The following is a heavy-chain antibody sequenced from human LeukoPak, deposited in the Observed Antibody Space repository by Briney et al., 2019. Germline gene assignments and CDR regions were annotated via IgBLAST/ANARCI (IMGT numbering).Heavy chain of an antibody. J-gene: IGHJ4*02. V-gene: IGHV5-51*01. CDR2: IYPGDTDT. Sequence: ESLKISCKGSGYSFTSYWIAWVRQMPGKGLECMGIIYPGDTDTRYSPSFQGQVTISAGKSISTAYLQWSSLKASDTAMYYCARQPGDYYFDYWGQGTLVTVSS. CDR3: ARQPGDYYFDY. CDR1: GYSFTSYW.